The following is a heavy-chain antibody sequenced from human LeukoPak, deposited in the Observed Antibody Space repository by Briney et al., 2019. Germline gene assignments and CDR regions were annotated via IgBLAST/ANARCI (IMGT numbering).Heavy chain of an antibody. CDR3: ARVLQWLVKGDAFDI. V-gene: IGHV3-21*01. D-gene: IGHD6-19*01. Sequence: PGGSLRLSCAASGFTFSSYSMNWVRQAPGKGLEWVSSISSSSSYIYYADSVKGRFTISRDNAKNSLYLQMNSLRAEDTAVYYCARVLQWLVKGDAFDIWGQGTMVTVSS. J-gene: IGHJ3*02. CDR2: ISSSSSYI. CDR1: GFTFSSYS.